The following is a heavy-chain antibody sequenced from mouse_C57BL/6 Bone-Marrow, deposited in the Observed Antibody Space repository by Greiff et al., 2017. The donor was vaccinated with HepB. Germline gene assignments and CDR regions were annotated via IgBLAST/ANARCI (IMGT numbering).Heavy chain of an antibody. V-gene: IGHV1-50*01. Sequence: QVQLQQPGAELVKPGASVKLSCKASGYTFTSYWMQWVKQRPGQGLEWIGEIHPSDSYTNYNQKFKGKATLTVDTSSSTAYMQLSSLTSEDSAVYYCAYYDYDTAWFAYWGQGTLVTVSA. J-gene: IGHJ3*01. CDR3: AYYDYDTAWFAY. CDR1: GYTFTSYW. D-gene: IGHD2-4*01. CDR2: IHPSDSYT.